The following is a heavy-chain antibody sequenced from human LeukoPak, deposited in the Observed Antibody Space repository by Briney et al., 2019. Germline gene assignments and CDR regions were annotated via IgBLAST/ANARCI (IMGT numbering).Heavy chain of an antibody. J-gene: IGHJ4*02. CDR3: ARDVSITMIVVAITPLDY. Sequence: ASVKVSCKASGYTFTSYGISWVRQAPGQGLEWMGWISAYNGNTNYAQKLQGRVTMTTDTSTSTAYMELRSLRSDDTAVYYCARDVSITMIVVAITPLDYWGQGTLVTVSS. D-gene: IGHD3-22*01. V-gene: IGHV1-18*01. CDR1: GYTFTSYG. CDR2: ISAYNGNT.